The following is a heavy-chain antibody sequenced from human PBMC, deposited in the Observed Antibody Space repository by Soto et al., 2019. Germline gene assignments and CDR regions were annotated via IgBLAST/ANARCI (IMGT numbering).Heavy chain of an antibody. CDR3: ARGLATGTTFAFDI. V-gene: IGHV1-8*01. CDR2: MNPNSGNT. CDR1: GYTFTSYD. D-gene: IGHD1-1*01. Sequence: ASVKVSCKASGYTFTSYDINWVRQATGQGLEWMGWMNPNSGNTGYAQKFQGRVTMTRNTSISTAYMELSSLRSEDTAVYYCARGLATGTTFAFDIWGQGTMVTVSS. J-gene: IGHJ3*02.